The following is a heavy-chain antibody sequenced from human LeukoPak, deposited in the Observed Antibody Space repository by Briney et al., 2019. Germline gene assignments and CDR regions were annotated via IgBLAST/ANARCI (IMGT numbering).Heavy chain of an antibody. V-gene: IGHV4-4*07. Sequence: SETLSLACTVSGGSISGYYWTWIRQSAGRGLEWMGRAYSGGTTSYNPSLRGRVTMSVDTSKNQFSLKLSSVTAADTAVYYCARGVRGYQLPSYYYYGMDVWGQGTTVTVSS. J-gene: IGHJ6*02. D-gene: IGHD2-2*01. CDR3: ARGVRGYQLPSYYYYGMDV. CDR2: AYSGGTT. CDR1: GGSISGYY.